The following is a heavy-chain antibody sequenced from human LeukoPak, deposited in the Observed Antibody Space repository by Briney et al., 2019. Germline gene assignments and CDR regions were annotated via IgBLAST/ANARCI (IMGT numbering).Heavy chain of an antibody. J-gene: IGHJ4*02. CDR2: ISNSGGYT. D-gene: IGHD2-15*01. V-gene: IGHV3-23*01. Sequence: GGSLRLSCAASGFPFRGLPMSWVRQAPGRGLEWVSVISNSGGYTYYADSVQGRFTISRDNSKSTLCLQMNSLRAEDTAVYYCAKQLGYCSDGSCYFPYWGQGTLVTVSS. CDR3: AKQLGYCSDGSCYFPY. CDR1: GFPFRGLP.